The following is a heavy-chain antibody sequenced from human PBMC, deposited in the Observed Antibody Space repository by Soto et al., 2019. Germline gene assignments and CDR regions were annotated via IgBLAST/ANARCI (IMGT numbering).Heavy chain of an antibody. CDR3: ARAPYCSGGSCFFPEQYYFDY. CDR1: GGSFSGYY. V-gene: IGHV4-34*01. J-gene: IGHJ4*02. D-gene: IGHD2-15*01. CDR2: INHSGST. Sequence: SETLSLTCAVYGGSFSGYYWSWIRQPPGKGLEWIGEINHSGSTNYNPSLKSRVTISVDTSKNQFSLKLSSVTAADTAVYYCARAPYCSGGSCFFPEQYYFDYWGQGTLVTVSS.